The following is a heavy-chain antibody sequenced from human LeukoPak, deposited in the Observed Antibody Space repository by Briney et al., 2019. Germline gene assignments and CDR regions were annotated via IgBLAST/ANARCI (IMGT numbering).Heavy chain of an antibody. V-gene: IGHV1-2*02. D-gene: IGHD6-19*01. Sequence: ASVKVSCKASGYTFTGYYMHWVRQAPGQGLEWMGWINPNSGGTNYAQKFQGRVTMTRDTSISTAYMELSRLRSDDTAVYYCARDSVAGTAGYYYYYMDVWGKGTTVTVSS. CDR2: INPNSGGT. CDR3: ARDSVAGTAGYYYYYMDV. CDR1: GYTFTGYY. J-gene: IGHJ6*03.